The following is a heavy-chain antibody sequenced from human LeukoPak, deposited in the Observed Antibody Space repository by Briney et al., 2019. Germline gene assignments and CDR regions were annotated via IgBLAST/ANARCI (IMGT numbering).Heavy chain of an antibody. Sequence: SETLSLTCTVSGGSISSYYWSWLRQPPGKGLEWIGYIYYSGSTNYNPSFNSRVTISVDTSKNQFSLRLNSVSAADTAVYYCARRDGYKIFGYWGLGTLVTVSS. CDR1: GGSISSYY. CDR2: IYYSGST. D-gene: IGHD5-24*01. CDR3: ARRDGYKIFGY. J-gene: IGHJ4*02. V-gene: IGHV4-59*01.